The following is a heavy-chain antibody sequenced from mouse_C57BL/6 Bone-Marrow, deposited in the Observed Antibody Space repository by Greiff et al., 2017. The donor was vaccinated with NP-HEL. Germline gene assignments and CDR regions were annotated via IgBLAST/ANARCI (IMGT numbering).Heavy chain of an antibody. CDR1: GYTFTSYG. CDR2: TYPRSGNT. D-gene: IGHD2-5*01. J-gene: IGHJ3*01. V-gene: IGHV1-81*01. CDR3: ARPYYSKKAWFAY. Sequence: VQLQQSGAELARPGASVKLSCKASGYTFTSYGISWVKQRTGQGLEWIGETYPRSGNTYYNEKFKGKATLTADKSSSTAYMELRSLTSEDSAVYFCARPYYSKKAWFAYWGQGTLVTVSA.